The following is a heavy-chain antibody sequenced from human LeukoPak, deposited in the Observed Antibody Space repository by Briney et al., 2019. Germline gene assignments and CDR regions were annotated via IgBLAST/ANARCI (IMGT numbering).Heavy chain of an antibody. J-gene: IGHJ6*03. CDR2: IIDTGST. V-gene: IGHV4-34*12. CDR3: ARERQYYDNLTAPRASNDYYYYMDV. D-gene: IGHD3-9*01. CDR1: GGSFSGYY. Sequence: SETLSLTCAVYGGSFSGYYWTWIRQPPGKGLEWIGEIIDTGSTKYNSSLKSRVTMSVDTSKNQFSLTLSSVTAADTAVYYCARERQYYDNLTAPRASNDYYYYMDVWGKGTTVTISS.